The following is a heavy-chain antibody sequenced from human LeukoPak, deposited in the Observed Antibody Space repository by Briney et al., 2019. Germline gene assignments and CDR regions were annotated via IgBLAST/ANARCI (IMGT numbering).Heavy chain of an antibody. CDR3: AKDVMALPDY. V-gene: IGHV3-30*18. D-gene: IGHD5-24*01. CDR2: ISYDGSNK. CDR1: GFTFSSYG. J-gene: IGHJ4*02. Sequence: GRSLRLSCAASGFTFSSYGMHWVRQAPGKGLEWVAVISYDGSNKYYADSVKGRFTISRDNSKNTLYLQMNSLRAEDTAVYYCAKDVMALPDYWGQGTLVTVSS.